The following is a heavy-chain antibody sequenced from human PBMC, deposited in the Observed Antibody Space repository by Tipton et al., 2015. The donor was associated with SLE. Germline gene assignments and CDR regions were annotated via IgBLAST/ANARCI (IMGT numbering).Heavy chain of an antibody. Sequence: TLSLTCAVYGGSFSRYYWSWIRQPPGKGLEWIGEINHSGSTNYNPSLKSRVTISVDTSKNQFSLKPSSVTTADTAVYYCARVVRYFDWPYAFDIWGQGTMVTVSS. D-gene: IGHD3-9*01. CDR3: ARVVRYFDWPYAFDI. CDR2: INHSGST. J-gene: IGHJ3*02. CDR1: GGSFSRYY. V-gene: IGHV4-34*01.